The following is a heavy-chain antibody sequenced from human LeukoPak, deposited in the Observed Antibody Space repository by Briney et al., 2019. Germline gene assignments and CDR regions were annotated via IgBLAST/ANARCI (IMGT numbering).Heavy chain of an antibody. CDR1: GGSISSHY. Sequence: SETLSLTCTVSGGSISSHYWSWIRQPPGKGLEWIGYIYYSGSTNYSPSLKSRVTISVDTSKNQFSLKLSSVTAADTAVYYCARLYSSSLGRVFDYWGQGTLVTVSS. D-gene: IGHD6-13*01. CDR3: ARLYSSSLGRVFDY. V-gene: IGHV4-59*11. J-gene: IGHJ4*02. CDR2: IYYSGST.